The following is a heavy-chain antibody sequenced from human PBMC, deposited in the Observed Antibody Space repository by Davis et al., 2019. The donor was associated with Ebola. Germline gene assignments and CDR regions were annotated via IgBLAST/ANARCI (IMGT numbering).Heavy chain of an antibody. CDR2: SGPGEGER. D-gene: IGHD1-26*01. CDR3: ATAAGERLDHFDS. Sequence: AASVKVSCKVSGYSLTEQFIHWVRQAPGEGLEWMGGSGPGEGERIYAQKFQGRVTMTEDTSTDTAYMELSSLRSEDTAVYYCATAAGERLDHFDSWGQGSLVTVSS. V-gene: IGHV1-24*01. CDR1: GYSLTEQF. J-gene: IGHJ4*02.